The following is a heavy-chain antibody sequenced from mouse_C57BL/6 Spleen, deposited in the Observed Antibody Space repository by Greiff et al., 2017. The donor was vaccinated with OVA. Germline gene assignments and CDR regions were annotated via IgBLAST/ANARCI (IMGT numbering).Heavy chain of an antibody. J-gene: IGHJ2*01. CDR2: ISDGGSYT. D-gene: IGHD1-1*01. Sequence: EVKLMESGGGLVKPGGSLKLSCAASGFTFSSYAMSWVRQTPEKRLEWVATISDGGSYTYYPDNVKGRFTISRDNAKNNLYLQMSHLKSEDTAMYYCARDPYYYGSSGYYFDYWGQGTTLTVSS. CDR3: ARDPYYYGSSGYYFDY. V-gene: IGHV5-4*01. CDR1: GFTFSSYA.